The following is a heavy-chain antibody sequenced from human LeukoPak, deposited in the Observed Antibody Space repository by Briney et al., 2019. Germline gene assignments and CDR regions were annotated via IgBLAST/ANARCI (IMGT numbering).Heavy chain of an antibody. CDR3: ARDTYYDILPDY. CDR2: ISRGSSYI. V-gene: IGHV3-21*01. Sequence: GGSQRLSCAASGFTFNNYTMNWVRQAPGKGLEWVSSISRGSSYIYYADSVKGRFTISRDNAKNSMYLHMNSLRAEDTAVYYCARDTYYDILPDYWGQGTLVTVSS. J-gene: IGHJ4*02. CDR1: GFTFNNYT. D-gene: IGHD3-9*01.